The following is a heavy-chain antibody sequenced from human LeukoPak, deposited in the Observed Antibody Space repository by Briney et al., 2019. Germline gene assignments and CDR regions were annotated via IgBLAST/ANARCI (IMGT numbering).Heavy chain of an antibody. D-gene: IGHD5-12*01. V-gene: IGHV4-39*01. Sequence: SETLSLTCTVSGGSISSSSYYWGWIRQPPGKGLEWIGSIYYSGSTYYNPSLKSRVTISVDTSKNQFSLKLSSVTAADTAVYYCARPLRFDYWGQGTLVTVS. J-gene: IGHJ4*02. CDR2: IYYSGST. CDR1: GGSISSSSYY. CDR3: ARPLRFDY.